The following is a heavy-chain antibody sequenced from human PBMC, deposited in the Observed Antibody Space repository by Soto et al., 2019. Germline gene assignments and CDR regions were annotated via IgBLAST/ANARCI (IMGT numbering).Heavy chain of an antibody. CDR2: IWYDGSNK. CDR1: GFTFSSYG. J-gene: IGHJ2*01. V-gene: IGHV3-33*01. D-gene: IGHD2-2*01. CDR3: ARGLLVPAATPEPIWYFDL. Sequence: QVQLVESGGGVVQPGRSLRLSCAASGFTFSSYGMHWVRQAPGKGLEWVAVIWYDGSNKYYADSVKGRFTISRDNSKNTLYLQMNSLRAEDPAVYYCARGLLVPAATPEPIWYFDLWGRGTLVTVSS.